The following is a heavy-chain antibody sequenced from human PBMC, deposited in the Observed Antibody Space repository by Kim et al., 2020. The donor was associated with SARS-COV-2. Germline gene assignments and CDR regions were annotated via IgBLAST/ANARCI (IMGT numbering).Heavy chain of an antibody. CDR3: ARGCGSSWAYYYYMDV. J-gene: IGHJ6*03. CDR1: GYTFTSYD. D-gene: IGHD6-13*01. V-gene: IGHV1-8*01. CDR2: MNPNSGNT. Sequence: ASVKVSCKASGYTFTSYDINWVRQATGQGLEWMGWMNPNSGNTGYAQKFQGRVTMTRNTSISTAYMELSSLRSEDTAVYYCARGCGSSWAYYYYMDVWGKGTTVTVSS.